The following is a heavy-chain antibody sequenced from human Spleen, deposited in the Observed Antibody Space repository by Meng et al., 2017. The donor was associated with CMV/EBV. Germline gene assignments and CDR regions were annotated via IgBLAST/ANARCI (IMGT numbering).Heavy chain of an antibody. CDR1: GYTFTSYG. CDR3: ARRGSSYYGMDV. D-gene: IGHD6-6*01. V-gene: IGHV1-18*01. CDR2: ISGYNGNT. Sequence: ASVKVSCKASGYTFTSYGITWVRQAPGQRLEWMGWISGYNGNTNYAQNLQGRVTMTTDTSTSTAYMELRGLRSDDTAVYYCARRGSSYYGMDVWGQGTTVTVSS. J-gene: IGHJ6*02.